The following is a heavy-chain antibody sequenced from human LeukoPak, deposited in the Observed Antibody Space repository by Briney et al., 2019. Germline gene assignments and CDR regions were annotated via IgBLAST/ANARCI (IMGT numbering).Heavy chain of an antibody. J-gene: IGHJ4*02. CDR1: GVSISSYD. CDR3: ARGADYGDLYFDY. V-gene: IGHV4-4*07. CDR2: IYSSGNT. D-gene: IGHD4-17*01. Sequence: PSETLSLTRTVSGVSISSYDWSWIRQPAGKGLEWIGRIYSSGNTNYNPSLKSRVTLSVDTPKNQFSLKLSSVTAADTAVYYCARGADYGDLYFDYWGRGALVTVSS.